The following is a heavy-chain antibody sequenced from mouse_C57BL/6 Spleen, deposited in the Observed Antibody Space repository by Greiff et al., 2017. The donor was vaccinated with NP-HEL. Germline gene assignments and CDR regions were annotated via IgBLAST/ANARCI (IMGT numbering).Heavy chain of an antibody. CDR1: GYTFTSYG. D-gene: IGHD1-1*01. CDR2: IYPRSGNT. J-gene: IGHJ4*01. CDR3: AREIITTVVEGAMDY. V-gene: IGHV1-81*01. Sequence: QVQLQQSGAELARPGASVKLSCKASGYTFTSYGISWVKQRTGQGLEWIGDIYPRSGNTYYNEKFKGKATLTADKSSSTAYMELRSLTSEDSAVYFCAREIITTVVEGAMDYWGQGTSVTVSS.